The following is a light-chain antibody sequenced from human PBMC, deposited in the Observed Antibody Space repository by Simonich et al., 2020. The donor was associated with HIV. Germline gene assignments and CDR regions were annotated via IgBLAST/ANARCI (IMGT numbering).Light chain of an antibody. Sequence: DIVMTQSPLSLPVTPGEPASISCRSSQSLLNSNGYNYLGWYLQKPGQSPQLLIYLGSNRASGVPDRFSGSGSGTDFTLKISRVEAEDVGVYYCMQALQTPRTFGQGTKVEIK. CDR1: QSLLNSNGYNY. CDR3: MQALQTPRT. V-gene: IGKV2-28*01. CDR2: LGS. J-gene: IGKJ1*01.